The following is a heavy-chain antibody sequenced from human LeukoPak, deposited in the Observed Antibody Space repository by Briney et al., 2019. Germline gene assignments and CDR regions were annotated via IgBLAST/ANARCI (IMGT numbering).Heavy chain of an antibody. CDR3: ARLSPGGDCYYCRAFDI. Sequence: SETLSLTCAVYGGSLSAYYWTWIRQPPGKGLEWIGEINHGGSTNYNPSLKSRVTISIDTSKNQFSLKLSSVTAADTAVYYCARLSPGGDCYYCRAFDIWGQGTMVTVSS. J-gene: IGHJ3*02. CDR1: GGSLSAYY. V-gene: IGHV4-34*01. D-gene: IGHD2-21*02. CDR2: INHGGST.